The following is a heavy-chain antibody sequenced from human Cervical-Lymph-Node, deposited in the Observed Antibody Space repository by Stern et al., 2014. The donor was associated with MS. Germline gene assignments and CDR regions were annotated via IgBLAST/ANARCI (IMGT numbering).Heavy chain of an antibody. CDR2: YDLEEGNT. CDR3: AAASRYDALDL. D-gene: IGHD1-14*01. J-gene: IGHJ3*01. Sequence: VQLVESGAEVKKPGASLKVSCKVSGYTLTDLSMHWVRQAPGKGLEWLGGYDLEEGNTVYAQSFQGRVTMTEDTSTDTAYMELSSLRSEDTAVYHCAAASRYDALDLWGQGIVVIVSS. V-gene: IGHV1-24*01. CDR1: GYTLTDLS.